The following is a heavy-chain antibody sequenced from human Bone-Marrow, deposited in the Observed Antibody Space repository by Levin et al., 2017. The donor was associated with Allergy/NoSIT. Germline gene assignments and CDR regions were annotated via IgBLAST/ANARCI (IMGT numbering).Heavy chain of an antibody. V-gene: IGHV3-23*01. D-gene: IGHD2-15*01. CDR1: GFTSGSYA. CDR3: AKDLRVAD. CDR2: ISGRGDST. J-gene: IGHJ4*02. Sequence: GGSLRLSCAASGFTSGSYAMSWVRQAPGKGLEWVSGISGRGDSTYYAVSVKGRFTISRDNSKNTLYLQMNSLTADDTALYYCAKDLRVADWGQGTLVSVSS.